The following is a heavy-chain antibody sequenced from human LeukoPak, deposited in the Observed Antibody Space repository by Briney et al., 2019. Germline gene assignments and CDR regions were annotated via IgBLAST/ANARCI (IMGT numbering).Heavy chain of an antibody. Sequence: GGSLRLSCVASGFTFSNYWMSWVRQAPGKGLEWVSSISSGSSYIYYADSVKGRFTISRDNAKNSLYLQVNSLRAEDTAVYYCARDHRGAFDYWGQGTLVTVSS. D-gene: IGHD3-16*01. CDR1: GFTFSNYW. CDR3: ARDHRGAFDY. V-gene: IGHV3-21*01. CDR2: ISSGSSYI. J-gene: IGHJ4*02.